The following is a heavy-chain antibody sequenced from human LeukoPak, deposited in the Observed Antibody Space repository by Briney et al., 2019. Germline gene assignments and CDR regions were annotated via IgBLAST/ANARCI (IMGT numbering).Heavy chain of an antibody. J-gene: IGHJ4*02. D-gene: IGHD6-13*01. Sequence: PGRSLRLSCAASGFTFSSYGMHWVRQAPGKGLEWVAVIWYDGSNKYYADSVKGRFTISRDNSKNTLYLQMNSLRAEDTAVYYCAKGEGVDSSSPNYWGQGTLVTVSS. CDR1: GFTFSSYG. V-gene: IGHV3-33*06. CDR3: AKGEGVDSSSPNY. CDR2: IWYDGSNK.